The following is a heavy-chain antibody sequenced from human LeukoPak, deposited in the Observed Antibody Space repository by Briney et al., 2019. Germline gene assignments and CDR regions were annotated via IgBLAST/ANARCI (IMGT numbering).Heavy chain of an antibody. CDR2: IRPDGSHI. V-gene: IGHV3-33*01. Sequence: GSSLRLSCAASGFSFSTFVMDWVRQAPGKGLEWVAVIRPDGSHISYVDPVKGRFTISRDNSNDMLYLQMSSLRAEDTALYYCLREVDWKYAFDYWGRGTLVTVSS. J-gene: IGHJ4*02. D-gene: IGHD1-7*01. CDR3: LREVDWKYAFDY. CDR1: GFSFSTFV.